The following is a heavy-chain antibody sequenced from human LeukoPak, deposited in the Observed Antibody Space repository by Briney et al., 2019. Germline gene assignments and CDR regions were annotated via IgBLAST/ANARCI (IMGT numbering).Heavy chain of an antibody. D-gene: IGHD3-16*01. V-gene: IGHV3-64*01. CDR2: VSSDGHDT. CDR1: GFTFNSYV. Sequence: GGSLRLSCTASGFTFNSYVMHWVRQAPGKGLEYVSAVSSDGHDTYYAKSVKGRFTMSRDNSKNTLYLEMGSLRAEDMGVYYCAKTMRPNLWDDPFDIWGQGTMVTVSS. J-gene: IGHJ3*02. CDR3: AKTMRPNLWDDPFDI.